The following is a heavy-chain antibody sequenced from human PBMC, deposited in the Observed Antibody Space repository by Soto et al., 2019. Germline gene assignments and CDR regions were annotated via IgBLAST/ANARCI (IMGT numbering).Heavy chain of an antibody. CDR3: ARDPRSITGTTSGEDFQH. CDR2: IIPLLGIT. J-gene: IGHJ1*01. CDR1: GGTFSGYA. V-gene: IGHV1-69*01. D-gene: IGHD1-20*01. Sequence: QAQLMQSGAEVKKPGSSVKVSCKASGGTFSGYAINWVRQAPGQGLEWMGGIIPLLGITDYGQKFQGRITIAADESTGTAYMDLRGLRCEDTAVYYCARDPRSITGTTSGEDFQHWGQGTLVSVSS.